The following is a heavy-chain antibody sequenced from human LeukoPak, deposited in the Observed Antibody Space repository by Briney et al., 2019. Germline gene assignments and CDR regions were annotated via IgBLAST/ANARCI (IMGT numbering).Heavy chain of an antibody. V-gene: IGHV3-7*01. D-gene: IGHD3-10*01. CDR1: GFTLSCYW. J-gene: IGHJ3*02. CDR3: ARDVYYGSGSFPNAFDI. Sequence: GGSLRLSCAASGFTLSCYWMSWVRPAPGKGLEWVANIKQDGSEKYYVDSVKGRFTISRDNAKHSLYLQMNRLRAEDTAVYYCARDVYYGSGSFPNAFDIWGQGTMVTVSS. CDR2: IKQDGSEK.